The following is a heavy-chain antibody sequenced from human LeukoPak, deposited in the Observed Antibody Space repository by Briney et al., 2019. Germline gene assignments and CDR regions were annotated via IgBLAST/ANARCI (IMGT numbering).Heavy chain of an antibody. CDR2: IYSVGTT. V-gene: IGHV3-66*01. Sequence: GGSLRLSCAASGVTVSSIYMSWVRQTPGKGLEWVSVIYSVGTTHYADPVKGRFNIAGDNSKNTLYLQMSSLRVEDTAVYYCAGAAASTYYYHGLNIWGQGTTVTVSS. J-gene: IGHJ6*02. D-gene: IGHD2-15*01. CDR1: GVTVSSIY. CDR3: AGAAASTYYYHGLNI.